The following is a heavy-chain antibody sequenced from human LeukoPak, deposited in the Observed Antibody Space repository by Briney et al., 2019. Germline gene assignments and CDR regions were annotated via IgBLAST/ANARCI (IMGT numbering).Heavy chain of an antibody. J-gene: IGHJ6*04. CDR1: GGTFSSYA. Sequence: GASVKVSCKASGGTFSSYAISWVQQAPGQGLEWMGGIIPIFGTANYAQKFQGRVTITADESTSTAYMELSSLRSEDTAVYYCARDRPPSGYYYGMDVWGKGTTVTVSS. D-gene: IGHD3-10*01. CDR3: ARDRPPSGYYYGMDV. CDR2: IIPIFGTA. V-gene: IGHV1-69*01.